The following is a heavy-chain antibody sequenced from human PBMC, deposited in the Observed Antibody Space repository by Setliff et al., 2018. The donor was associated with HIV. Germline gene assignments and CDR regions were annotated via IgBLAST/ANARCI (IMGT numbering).Heavy chain of an antibody. Sequence: PGESLKISCKGSGYSFTTYWIGWVRQMPGKGLEWMGIIYPGDSDTRYSPYFQGQVTISADKSNSTAYLQWSSLKGSDTAMYYCARHGGGNRYNNFWSGYYSFFDHRGQGTLVTVSS. CDR2: IYPGDSDT. V-gene: IGHV5-51*01. J-gene: IGHJ4*02. CDR3: ARHGGGNRYNNFWSGYYSFFDH. D-gene: IGHD3-3*01. CDR1: GYSFTTYW.